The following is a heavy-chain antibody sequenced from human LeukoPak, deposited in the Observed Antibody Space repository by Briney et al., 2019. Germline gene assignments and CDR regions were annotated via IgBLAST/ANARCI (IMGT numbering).Heavy chain of an antibody. CDR1: EFTVSSNY. Sequence: PGGSLRLSCAASEFTVSSNYMSWVRQAPGKGLEWVSVIYSGGSTYYADSVKGRFTISRDNSKNTLYLQMNSLRAEDTAVYYCARATIAADFDYWGQGTLVTVSS. V-gene: IGHV3-53*01. CDR3: ARATIAADFDY. CDR2: IYSGGST. D-gene: IGHD6-13*01. J-gene: IGHJ4*02.